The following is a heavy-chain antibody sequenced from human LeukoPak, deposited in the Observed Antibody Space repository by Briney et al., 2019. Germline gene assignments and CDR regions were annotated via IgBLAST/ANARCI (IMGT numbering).Heavy chain of an antibody. Sequence: NPSETLSLTCTVSGGSISSYYWGWIRQPPGKGLEWIGSIYYSGSTYYNPSLKSRVTISVDTSKNQFSLKLSSVTAAATAVYYCARTQYYGSGRWFDPWGQGTLVTVSS. V-gene: IGHV4-39*01. CDR2: IYYSGST. D-gene: IGHD3-10*01. CDR1: GGSISSYY. CDR3: ARTQYYGSGRWFDP. J-gene: IGHJ5*02.